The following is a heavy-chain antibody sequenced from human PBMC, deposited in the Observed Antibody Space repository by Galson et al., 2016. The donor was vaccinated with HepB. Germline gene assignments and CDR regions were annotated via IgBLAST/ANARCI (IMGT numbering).Heavy chain of an antibody. V-gene: IGHV3-23*01. CDR3: AKGGYFDWFDY. CDR2: LSNSGGST. Sequence: SLRLSCAVSGFTFTTYAMSWVRQAPGKGLEWVSSLSNSGGSTYYADSVKGRFTISRDNSKNTLCLQMNSLRAGDTAVYYCAKGGYFDWFDYWGQGTLATVSS. D-gene: IGHD3-9*01. CDR1: GFTFTTYA. J-gene: IGHJ4*02.